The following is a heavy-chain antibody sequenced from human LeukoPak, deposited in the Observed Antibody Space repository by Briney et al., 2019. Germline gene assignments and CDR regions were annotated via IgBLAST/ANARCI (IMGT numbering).Heavy chain of an antibody. CDR1: AFTFDDYA. D-gene: IGHD3-10*01. CDR2: ISWEGDTT. J-gene: IGHJ4*02. Sequence: PGGSLTLSCPASAFTFDDYAMHWVRHAPGKGMEWVSLISWEGDTTYYADSVRGRFTISRDNSKNSLYLQMNSLTADDTAFYYCTRDTDYGSATNYFDHWGQGTLVSVSS. V-gene: IGHV3-43D*04. CDR3: TRDTDYGSATNYFDH.